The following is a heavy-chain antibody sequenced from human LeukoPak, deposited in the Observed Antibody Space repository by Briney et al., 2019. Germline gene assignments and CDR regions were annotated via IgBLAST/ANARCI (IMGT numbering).Heavy chain of an antibody. CDR2: IGSSSSTI. CDR1: GFTFDDCG. Sequence: GGSLRLSCAASGFTFDDCGMTWVRQAPGKGLEWVSYIGSSSSTIYSADSVKGRFTISRDNAKNSLYLQMKSLRDEDTAVYYCARDGDFDYWGQGTLVTVSS. V-gene: IGHV3-48*02. CDR3: ARDGDFDY. D-gene: IGHD3-10*01. J-gene: IGHJ4*02.